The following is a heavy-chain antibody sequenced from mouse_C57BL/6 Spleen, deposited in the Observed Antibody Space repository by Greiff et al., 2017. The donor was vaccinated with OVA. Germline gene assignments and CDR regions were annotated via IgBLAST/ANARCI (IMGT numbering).Heavy chain of an antibody. J-gene: IGHJ2*01. CDR3: ARTSYSNYAFDY. V-gene: IGHV1-81*01. CDR2: IYPRSGNT. Sequence: VQLQQSGAELARPGASVQLSCKASGYTFTSYGISWVKQRTGQGLEWIGEIYPRSGNTYYNEKFKGKATLTADKSSSTAYMELRSLTSEDSAAYVCARTSYSNYAFDYWGQGTTLTVSS. D-gene: IGHD2-5*01. CDR1: GYTFTSYG.